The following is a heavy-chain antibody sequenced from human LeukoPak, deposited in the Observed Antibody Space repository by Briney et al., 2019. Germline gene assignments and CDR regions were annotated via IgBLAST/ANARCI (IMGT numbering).Heavy chain of an antibody. CDR1: GGSISSGGYY. V-gene: IGHV4-31*03. D-gene: IGHD3-22*01. J-gene: IGHJ4*02. Sequence: PSETLSLTCTVSGGSISSGGYYWSWIRQHPGKGLEWIGYIYYSGSTYYNPSLKSRVTISVDTSKNQFSLKLSSVTAADTAVYYCASATRSYDSSGYTYYFDYWGQGTLVTVSS. CDR2: IYYSGST. CDR3: ASATRSYDSSGYTYYFDY.